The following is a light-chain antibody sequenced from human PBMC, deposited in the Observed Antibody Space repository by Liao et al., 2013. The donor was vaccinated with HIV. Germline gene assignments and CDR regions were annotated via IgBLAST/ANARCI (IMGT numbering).Light chain of an antibody. CDR2: YDS. V-gene: IGLV3-21*01. Sequence: SYVLTQPPSVSVAPGKTARITCEETNIGSKTVHWYQQRPGQAPVLVMSYDSDRPSGIPERFSGSNSGSTATLTISSVEAGDEADYYCQVWDSTSYHVVFGGGTKLTVL. J-gene: IGLJ3*02. CDR3: QVWDSTSYHVV. CDR1: NIGSKT.